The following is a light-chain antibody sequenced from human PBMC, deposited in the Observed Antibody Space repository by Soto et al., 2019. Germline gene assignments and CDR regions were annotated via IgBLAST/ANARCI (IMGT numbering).Light chain of an antibody. CDR1: SSDVGDYDY. J-gene: IGLJ2*01. CDR2: DVS. CDR3: SSYTSSSTVV. V-gene: IGLV2-14*03. Sequence: QSALTQPASVSGSPGQSITISCTGTSSDVGDYDYVSWYQQHPGKAPKLMIFDVSNRPSGVSNRFSGSKSGNTASLTISGLQAEDEADYYCSSYTSSSTVVFGGGTQLPS.